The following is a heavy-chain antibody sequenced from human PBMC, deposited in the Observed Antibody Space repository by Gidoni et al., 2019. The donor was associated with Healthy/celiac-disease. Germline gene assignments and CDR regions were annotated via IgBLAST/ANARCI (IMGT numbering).Heavy chain of an antibody. J-gene: IGHJ3*02. V-gene: IGHV4-39*01. D-gene: IGHD2-21*01. CDR3: ARRRNIPHIKNSQDAFDI. CDR1: GGSIRSSSYY. CDR2: IYYSGST. Sequence: QLQLQASGPGLVKPSETLSLTCTVSGGSIRSSSYYWGWIRQPPGKGLEWIGSIYYSGSTDYNPALKSRVTISVDTSKNQFSLKLSAVTAAETDVYYGARRRNIPHIKNSQDAFDIWGQGTMVTVSS.